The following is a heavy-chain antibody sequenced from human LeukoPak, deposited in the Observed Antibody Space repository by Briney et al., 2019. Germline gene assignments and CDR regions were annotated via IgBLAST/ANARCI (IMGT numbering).Heavy chain of an antibody. D-gene: IGHD1-1*01. V-gene: IGHV4-31*03. CDR1: GGSISSGGYY. CDR3: ARAETGTHFDY. Sequence: SETLSLTCTVSGGSISSGGYYWSWIRQHPGKGLEWIGYIYYSGSTYYNPFLKSRVTISVDTSKNQFSLKLSSVTAADTAVYYCARAETGTHFDYWGQGTLVTVSS. CDR2: IYYSGST. J-gene: IGHJ4*02.